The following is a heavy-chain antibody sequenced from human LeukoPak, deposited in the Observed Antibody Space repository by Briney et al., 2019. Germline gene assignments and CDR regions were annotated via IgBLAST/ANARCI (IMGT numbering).Heavy chain of an antibody. Sequence: PSETLSLTCTVSGGSISSYYWSWIRQPAGKGLEWIGRIYTSGSTNYNPSLKSRVTMSVDTSKNQFSLKLSSVTAADTAVYYCAREWYALSMDYYYYSMDVWGKGTTVTVSS. D-gene: IGHD2-15*01. J-gene: IGHJ6*03. CDR1: GGSISSYY. CDR3: AREWYALSMDYYYYSMDV. V-gene: IGHV4-4*07. CDR2: IYTSGST.